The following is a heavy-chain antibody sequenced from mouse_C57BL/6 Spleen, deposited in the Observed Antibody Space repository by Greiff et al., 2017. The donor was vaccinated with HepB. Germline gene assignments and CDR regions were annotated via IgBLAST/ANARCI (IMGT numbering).Heavy chain of an antibody. V-gene: IGHV5-6*01. CDR2: ISSGGSYT. CDR3: ARHYSNPWFAY. CDR1: GFTFSSYG. J-gene: IGHJ3*01. D-gene: IGHD2-5*01. Sequence: EVKVVESGGDLVKPGGSLKLSCAASGFTFSSYGMSWVRQTPDKRLEWVATISSGGSYTYYPDSVKGRFTISRDNAKNTLYLQMSSLKSEDTAMYYCARHYSNPWFAYWGQGTLVTVSA.